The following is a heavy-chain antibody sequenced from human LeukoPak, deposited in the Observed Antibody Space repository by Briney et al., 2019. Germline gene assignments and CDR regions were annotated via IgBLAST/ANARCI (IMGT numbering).Heavy chain of an antibody. Sequence: GESLKISCEVSGYSFSNYWIGWVRQMPGKGLEWMGIIYHGDSDTRYSPSFRGQVTISADKSINTAYLQWRSLRASDTALYFCARVDLDDGRNAGNFDFWGQGTLVTVSS. CDR3: ARVDLDDGRNAGNFDF. CDR2: IYHGDSDT. D-gene: IGHD4-23*01. V-gene: IGHV5-51*01. J-gene: IGHJ4*02. CDR1: GYSFSNYW.